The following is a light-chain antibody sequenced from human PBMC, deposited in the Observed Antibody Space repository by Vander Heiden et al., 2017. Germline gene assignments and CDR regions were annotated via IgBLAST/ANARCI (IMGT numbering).Light chain of an antibody. CDR3: QQRSNCSLT. J-gene: IGKJ4*01. CDR2: DAS. CDR1: QSVSSY. Sequence: VVVTQARAALSWSPGERATLSCRASQSVSSYLAWFQQKPGQAPRLLIYDASKRATGIPARVSGSASGTDFTLTISSLEPHDFAVYYCQQRSNCSLTFGGGTKVEIK. V-gene: IGKV3-11*01.